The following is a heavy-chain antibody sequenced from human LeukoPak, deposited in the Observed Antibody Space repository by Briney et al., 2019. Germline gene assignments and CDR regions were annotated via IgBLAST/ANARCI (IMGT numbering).Heavy chain of an antibody. D-gene: IGHD4-17*01. CDR1: GFTFSSYS. Sequence: GGSLRLSCAASGFTFSSYSMNWVRQAPGKGLEWVSSISSSSSYIYYADSVKGRFTISRDNAKNSLYLQMNSLRAEDTAVYYCARVGNDYGDSNWFDPRGQGTLVTVSS. CDR3: ARVGNDYGDSNWFDP. J-gene: IGHJ5*02. V-gene: IGHV3-21*01. CDR2: ISSSSSYI.